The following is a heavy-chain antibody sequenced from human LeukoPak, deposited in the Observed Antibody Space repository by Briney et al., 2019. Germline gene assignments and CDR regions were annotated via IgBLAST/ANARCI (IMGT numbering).Heavy chain of an antibody. Sequence: ASXKVSCKASGYTFARHGITWVRQAPGQGLEWMGWISSYNGNTNYAQKFQGRVTMTTDTSTSTAYMELKSLRSDDTAVYYCARDLAEVFFDYYYYMDVWGKGTTVTVSS. CDR3: ARDLAEVFFDYYYYMDV. CDR2: ISSYNGNT. V-gene: IGHV1-18*01. J-gene: IGHJ6*03. CDR1: GYTFARHG. D-gene: IGHD3-3*01.